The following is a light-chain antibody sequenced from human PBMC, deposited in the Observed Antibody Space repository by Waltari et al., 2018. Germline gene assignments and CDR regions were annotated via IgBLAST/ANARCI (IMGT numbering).Light chain of an antibody. Sequence: SSELTQDPAVSVALGQTVRITCQGDSLRTYYANWYQQKPGQAPVPVIYGKNNRPSEIPARLSASSPGTTASLTSAGAQAEDAADYYCNPRDSSGNAYGFGSGTKVTVL. J-gene: IGLJ1*01. CDR3: NPRDSSGNAYG. V-gene: IGLV3-19*01. CDR1: SLRTYY. CDR2: GKN.